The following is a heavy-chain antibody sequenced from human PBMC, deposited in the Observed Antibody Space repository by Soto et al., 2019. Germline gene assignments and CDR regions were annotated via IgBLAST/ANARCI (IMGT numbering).Heavy chain of an antibody. J-gene: IGHJ6*02. V-gene: IGHV1-24*01. CDR2: FDPEDGET. D-gene: IGHD3-10*01. Sequence: ASVKVSCKVSGYTLTELSTHWVRQAPGKGLEWMGGFDPEDGETIYARKFQGRVTITADESTSTAYMELSSLRSEDTAVYYCLGDSKHPGSLHYGMDVWGQGTTVTVSS. CDR3: LGDSKHPGSLHYGMDV. CDR1: GYTLTELS.